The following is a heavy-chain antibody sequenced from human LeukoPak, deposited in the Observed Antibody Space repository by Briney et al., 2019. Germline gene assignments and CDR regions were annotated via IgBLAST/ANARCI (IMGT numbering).Heavy chain of an antibody. CDR2: ISTDGKST. CDR3: VRDYQFTQEV. V-gene: IGHV3-74*01. Sequence: GGSLRLSCVASGFTFSNYWMLWVRQAPGKGLMWVSLISTDGKSTRYAESVKGRFTISRDNAKNALYLQMDILRVEDTALYFCVRDYQFTQEVWGQGTTVTVSS. J-gene: IGHJ6*02. CDR1: GFTFSNYW. D-gene: IGHD2-15*01.